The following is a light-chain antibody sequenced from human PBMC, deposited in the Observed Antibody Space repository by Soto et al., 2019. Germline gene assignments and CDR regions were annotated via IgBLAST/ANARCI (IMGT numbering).Light chain of an antibody. Sequence: QSVLTQPASVSGSPGQSITISCTGTSSDVGGYNYVPWYQQHPGKAPKLMIYDVSNRPSGVSNRFSGSKSGNTASLTISGLQAEDEADYYCSSYTSSSTLHVFGTGTKVTVL. CDR2: DVS. J-gene: IGLJ1*01. CDR1: SSDVGGYNY. CDR3: SSYTSSSTLHV. V-gene: IGLV2-14*01.